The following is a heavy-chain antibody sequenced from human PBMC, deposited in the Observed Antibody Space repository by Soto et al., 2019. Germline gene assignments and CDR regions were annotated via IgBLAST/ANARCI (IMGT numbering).Heavy chain of an antibody. CDR1: GFTFSSYA. Sequence: GGSLRLSCAASGFTFSSYAMSWVRQASGKGLEWVSAISGSGGSTYYADSVKGRFTISRDNSKNTLYLQMNSLRAEDTAVYYCAKETKYYDFWSGYYYFDYWGQGTRVTVSS. J-gene: IGHJ4*02. CDR3: AKETKYYDFWSGYYYFDY. V-gene: IGHV3-23*01. D-gene: IGHD3-3*01. CDR2: ISGSGGST.